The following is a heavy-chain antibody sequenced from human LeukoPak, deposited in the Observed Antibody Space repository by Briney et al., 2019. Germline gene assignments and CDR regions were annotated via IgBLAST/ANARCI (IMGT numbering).Heavy chain of an antibody. D-gene: IGHD6-13*01. J-gene: IGHJ4*02. Sequence: VSVKVSCKASGYTFTSYDINWVRHATGQGLGWMGWMNPNSGNTGNAQKFQGRVTMTMNTSISTAYMEMSSLRSYDTAVYYCARVPGEPYSSSWFGDFDYWVQGTRVTVSA. CDR1: GYTFTSYD. CDR2: MNPNSGNT. CDR3: ARVPGEPYSSSWFGDFDY. V-gene: IGHV1-8*01.